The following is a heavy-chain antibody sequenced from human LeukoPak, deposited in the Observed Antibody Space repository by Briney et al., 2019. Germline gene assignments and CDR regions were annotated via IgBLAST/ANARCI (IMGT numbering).Heavy chain of an antibody. CDR3: ARAPGSSYYDYVWGSYSFDY. CDR1: GYTFTSYD. D-gene: IGHD3-16*01. Sequence: ASVKVSCKASGYTFTSYDINWVRQATGQGLEWMGWMNPNSGNTGYAQKFQGRVTMTRNTSISTAYMELSSLRSEDTAVYYCARAPGSSYYDYVWGSYSFDYWGQGTLVTVSS. J-gene: IGHJ4*02. V-gene: IGHV1-8*01. CDR2: MNPNSGNT.